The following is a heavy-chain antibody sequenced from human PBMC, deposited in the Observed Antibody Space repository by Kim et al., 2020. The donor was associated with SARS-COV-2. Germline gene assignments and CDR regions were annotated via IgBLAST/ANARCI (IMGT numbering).Heavy chain of an antibody. Sequence: ASVKVSCKASGYTFTSYGISWVRQAPGQGLEWMGWISAYNGNTNYAQKLQGRVTMTTDTSTSTAYMELRSLRSDDMAVYYCARGHYDILTGHDAFDIWGQGTMVTVSS. J-gene: IGHJ3*02. CDR2: ISAYNGNT. CDR1: GYTFTSYG. V-gene: IGHV1-18*03. D-gene: IGHD3-9*01. CDR3: ARGHYDILTGHDAFDI.